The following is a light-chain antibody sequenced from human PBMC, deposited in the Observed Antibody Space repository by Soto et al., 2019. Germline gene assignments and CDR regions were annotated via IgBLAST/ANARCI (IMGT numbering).Light chain of an antibody. CDR2: DVS. CDR3: SLYPSMEEVV. J-gene: IGLJ2*01. CDR1: SSDVGGYNY. V-gene: IGLV2-14*01. Sequence: QSALTQPASVSGSPEQSITISCTGTSSDVGGYNYVSWYQQHPGKAPKLMIYDVSNRPSGVSNRFSGSKSGNTAALTISGLQAEDGVDYYCSLYPSMEEVVFVGGTKLTV.